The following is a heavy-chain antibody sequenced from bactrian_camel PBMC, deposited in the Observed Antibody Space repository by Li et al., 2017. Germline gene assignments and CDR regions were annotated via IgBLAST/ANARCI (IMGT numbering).Heavy chain of an antibody. J-gene: IGHJ4*01. CDR1: GATGSTYT. Sequence: WSLRLSCLASGATGSTYTMSWFRQAPGKEREGIQAIDNDGRTRYGKVDSVKGRFTISRDNAKDTLYLQMNSLKIEDTAVYYCALGSSRQATMTARGKGTQVTVS. CDR2: IDNDGRTR. D-gene: IGHD3*01. V-gene: IGHV3S31*01.